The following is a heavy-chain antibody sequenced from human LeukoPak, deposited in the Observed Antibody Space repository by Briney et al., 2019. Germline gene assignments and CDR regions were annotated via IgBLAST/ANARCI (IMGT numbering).Heavy chain of an antibody. CDR1: GFALSTSGLR. CDR3: VHNKAAPGPKFDY. Sequence: SGPTLVNAIQTLTLTCTFAGFALSTSGLRVGWIRQPPGKALEGLGLIYWNDDKRYSPSLESRLSITKDTSKNQVVLTMTIMDPVDTATYYCVHNKAAPGPKFDYWGQGTLVTVSS. J-gene: IGHJ4*02. D-gene: IGHD6-13*01. V-gene: IGHV2-5*01. CDR2: IYWNDDK.